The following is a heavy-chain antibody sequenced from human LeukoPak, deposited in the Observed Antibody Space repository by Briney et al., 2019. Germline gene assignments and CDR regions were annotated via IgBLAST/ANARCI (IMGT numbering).Heavy chain of an antibody. V-gene: IGHV3-74*01. CDR3: AREGSGWYNDY. D-gene: IGHD6-19*01. CDR1: GFTFSSYW. Sequence: PGRSLRLSCAASGFTFSSYWMHWVRQAPGKGLVWVSRINSDGSSTSYADSVKGRFTISRDNAKNTLYLQMNSLRAEDTAVYYCAREGSGWYNDYWGQGTLVTVSS. J-gene: IGHJ4*02. CDR2: INSDGSST.